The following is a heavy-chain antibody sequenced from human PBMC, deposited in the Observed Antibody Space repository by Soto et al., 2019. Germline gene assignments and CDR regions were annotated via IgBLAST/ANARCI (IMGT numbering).Heavy chain of an antibody. Sequence: RDGWGAAEGNSSGLWVRRVIKTPGKGLEWVANIKEDGSEKYYVDSVKGRFTISRDNAKNSLYLQMNSLRAEDTAVYYCAKAYCSGGSVSRAAAIWGQGTTVPVSS. CDR3: AKAYCSGGSVSRAAAI. V-gene: IGHV3-7*01. CDR2: IKEDGSEK. CDR1: EGNSSGLW. D-gene: IGHD2-15*01. J-gene: IGHJ6*02.